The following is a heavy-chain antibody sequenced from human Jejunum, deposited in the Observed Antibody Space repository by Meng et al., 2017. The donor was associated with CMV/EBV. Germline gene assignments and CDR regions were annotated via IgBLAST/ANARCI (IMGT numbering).Heavy chain of an antibody. CDR2: VEYTGST. CDR3: ARGEKRSQYYYGLDV. CDR1: GGSISNYF. J-gene: IGHJ6*02. V-gene: IGHV4-59*01. D-gene: IGHD1-26*01. Sequence: SGGSISNYFWSWIRQPPGRGLEWIGYVEYTGSTNYNPSLKSRVIISVDTSKNQFSLKLRSVSAADTAVYYCARGEKRSQYYYGLDVWGQGTTVTVSS.